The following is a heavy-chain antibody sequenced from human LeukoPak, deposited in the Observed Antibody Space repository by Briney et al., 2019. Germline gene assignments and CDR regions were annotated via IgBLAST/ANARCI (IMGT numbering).Heavy chain of an antibody. CDR2: INPNSGGT. Sequence: VKVSCKAPGYTFTGYYMHWVRQAPGQGLEWMGWINPNSGGTNYAQKFQGRVTMTRDTSISTAYMELSRLRSDDTAVYYCARDIYGDYAGMDVWGQGTTVTVSS. CDR1: GYTFTGYY. V-gene: IGHV1-2*02. J-gene: IGHJ6*02. CDR3: ARDIYGDYAGMDV. D-gene: IGHD4-17*01.